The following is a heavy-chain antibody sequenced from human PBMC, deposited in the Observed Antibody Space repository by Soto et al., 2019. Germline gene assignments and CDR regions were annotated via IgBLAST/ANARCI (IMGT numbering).Heavy chain of an antibody. J-gene: IGHJ4*02. D-gene: IGHD3-22*01. CDR2: IKQDGSEK. V-gene: IGHV3-7*01. CDR1: GFTFSSYW. CDR3: ARVTDYYESSGYFDY. Sequence: GGSLRLSCAASGFTFSSYWMSWVRQAPGKGLEWVANIKQDGSEKNYVDSVKGRFTISRDNAKNSLNLQMNSLRAEDTAVYYCARVTDYYESSGYFDYWGQGTLVTVSS.